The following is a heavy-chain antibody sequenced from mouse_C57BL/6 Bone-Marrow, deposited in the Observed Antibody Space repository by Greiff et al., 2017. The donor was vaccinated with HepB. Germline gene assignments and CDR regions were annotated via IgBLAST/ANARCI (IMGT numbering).Heavy chain of an antibody. CDR1: GYTFTSYW. CDR3: ARSGYYGSSYWYVDV. D-gene: IGHD1-1*01. Sequence: QVQLQQPGAELVMPGASVKLSCKASGYTFTSYWMHWVKQRPGQGLEWIGEIDPSDSYTNYNQKFKGKSTLTVDKSSSKAYMQLSSLTSEDSAVYYCARSGYYGSSYWYVDVWGTGTTVTVSS. CDR2: IDPSDSYT. J-gene: IGHJ1*03. V-gene: IGHV1-69*01.